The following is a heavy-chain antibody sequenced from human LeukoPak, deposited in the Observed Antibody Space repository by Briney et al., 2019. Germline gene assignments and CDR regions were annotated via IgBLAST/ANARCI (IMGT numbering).Heavy chain of an antibody. CDR3: TTASYDYYDSSGYSFGGF. CDR1: GFAFTNAW. D-gene: IGHD3-22*01. J-gene: IGHJ4*02. Sequence: PGGSLRLSCAASGFAFTNAWMNWVHQAPGKGLEWVGRIKSKADGGTTTYAAPVRGRFTISRDDSKNMLYLQMISLKTEDTAVYYCTTASYDYYDSSGYSFGGFWGQGTLVTVSS. CDR2: IKSKADGGTT. V-gene: IGHV3-15*01.